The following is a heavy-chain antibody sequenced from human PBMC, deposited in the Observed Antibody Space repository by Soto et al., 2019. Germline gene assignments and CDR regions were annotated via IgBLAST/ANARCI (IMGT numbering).Heavy chain of an antibody. CDR3: ARDEGNGRPLDY. J-gene: IGHJ4*02. CDR2: ISHDGSNK. V-gene: IGHV3-30-3*01. Sequence: PGGSLRLSCAASGFTFSSTAMHWVRQSPGKGLEWVAVISHDGSNKYNADSVKGRFTISRDNSKNTLFLQMNSLRAEDTAVYYCARDEGNGRPLDYWGQGTLVTVSS. CDR1: GFTFSSTA.